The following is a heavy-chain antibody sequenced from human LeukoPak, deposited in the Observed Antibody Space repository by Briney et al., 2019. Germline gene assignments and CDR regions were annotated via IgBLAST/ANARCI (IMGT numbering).Heavy chain of an antibody. V-gene: IGHV3-23*01. J-gene: IGHJ4*02. CDR1: GFTFSSYG. CDR3: AKSIAALPGIEY. D-gene: IGHD6-6*01. Sequence: PGGSLRLSCAASGFTFSSYGMHWVRQAPGKGLEWVSAISGSGGSTYYADSVKGRFTISRDNSKNTLYLQMNSLRAEDTAVYYCAKSIAALPGIEYWGQGTLVTVSS. CDR2: ISGSGGST.